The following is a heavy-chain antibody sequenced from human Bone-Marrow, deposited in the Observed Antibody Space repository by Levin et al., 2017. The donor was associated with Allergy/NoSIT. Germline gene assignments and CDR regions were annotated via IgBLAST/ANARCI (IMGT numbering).Heavy chain of an antibody. Sequence: SVKVSCKASGGTFSSYTISWVRQAPGQGLEWMGRIIPILGIANYAQKFQGRVTITADKSTSTAYMELSSLRSEDTAVYYCARGDSSRREGDAFDIWGQGTMVTVSS. J-gene: IGHJ3*02. CDR2: IIPILGIA. V-gene: IGHV1-69*02. CDR1: GGTFSSYT. CDR3: ARGDSSRREGDAFDI. D-gene: IGHD6-13*01.